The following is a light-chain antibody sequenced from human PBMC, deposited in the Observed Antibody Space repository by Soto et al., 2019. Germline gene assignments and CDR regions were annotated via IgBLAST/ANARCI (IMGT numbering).Light chain of an antibody. V-gene: IGKV2-30*01. CDR3: MQCIHLLT. J-gene: IGKJ4*01. Sequence: DVVMTQSPLSLPVTLGQPASISCRSSQSLVYSDGNTYLNWFQQRPGQSPRRLIYKVSNRDSVVLGGIRGSAVGNHFTQDISMVEAADVRGYYYMQCIHLLTFGGG. CDR2: KVS. CDR1: QSLVYSDGNTY.